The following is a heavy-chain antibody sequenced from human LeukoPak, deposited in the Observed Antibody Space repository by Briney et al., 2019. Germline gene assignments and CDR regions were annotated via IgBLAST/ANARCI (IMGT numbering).Heavy chain of an antibody. CDR2: ISYDGSNK. J-gene: IGHJ4*02. Sequence: GRSLRLSCAASGFTFSSYAMHWVRQAPGKGLEWAAVISYDGSNKYYADSVKGRFTISRDNSKNTLYLQMNSLRAEDTAVYYCARSLSGSYIFDYWGQGTLVTVSS. CDR3: ARSLSGSYIFDY. D-gene: IGHD1-26*01. V-gene: IGHV3-30-3*01. CDR1: GFTFSSYA.